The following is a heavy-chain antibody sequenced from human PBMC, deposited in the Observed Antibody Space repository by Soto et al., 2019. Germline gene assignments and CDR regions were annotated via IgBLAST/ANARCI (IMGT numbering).Heavy chain of an antibody. Sequence: EVQLLESGGGLVRPGGSLRLSCAASGFTFSHYVLSWVRQAPGGGLEWVSSISGSGSSVYLADSVRGRFAMSRDLSTNTVSLQMNSLTFEDTAIYYCAKVRASYLSASYFYYGLEVWGQGTTVTVSS. J-gene: IGHJ6*02. CDR1: GFTFSHYV. CDR3: AKVRASYLSASYFYYGLEV. D-gene: IGHD2-21*01. V-gene: IGHV3-23*01. CDR2: ISGSGSSV.